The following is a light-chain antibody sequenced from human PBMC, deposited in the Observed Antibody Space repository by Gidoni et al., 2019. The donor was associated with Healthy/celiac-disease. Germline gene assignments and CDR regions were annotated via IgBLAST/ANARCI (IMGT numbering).Light chain of an antibody. CDR1: QSIRSW. CDR3: QXXXSXXXT. V-gene: IGKV1-5*03. Sequence: IQMTQTPSTLTASVGDRVTITCRTRQSIRSWLAWYQQKPGKAPNLLIYKASVLESGVPSRXXGSGXXTEXXXTIXXXQPXXFAXXXCQXXXSXXXTFXXXTKVEIK. CDR2: KAS. J-gene: IGKJ1*01.